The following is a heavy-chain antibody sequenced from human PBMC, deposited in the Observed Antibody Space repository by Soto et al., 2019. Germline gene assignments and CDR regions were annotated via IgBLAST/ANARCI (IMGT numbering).Heavy chain of an antibody. V-gene: IGHV1-46*01. D-gene: IGHD6-13*01. J-gene: IGHJ4*02. CDR3: TADLPAFIPQVDS. CDR2: INPSGGST. CDR1: GYTFTSYY. Sequence: ASVKVSCKASGYTFTSYYMHWVRQAPGQGLEWMGIINPSGGSTSYVQKFQGRVTMTRDTSTSTVYMELSSLKTEDTGVYFCTADLPAFIPQVDSWGQGTLVTVS.